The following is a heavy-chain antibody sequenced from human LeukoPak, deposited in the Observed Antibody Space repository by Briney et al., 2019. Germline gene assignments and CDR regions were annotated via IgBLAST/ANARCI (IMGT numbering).Heavy chain of an antibody. D-gene: IGHD3-16*01. J-gene: IGHJ4*02. V-gene: IGHV4-4*02. CDR2: IYYSGST. CDR1: GGSISSTNW. Sequence: SGTLSLTCAVSGGSISSTNWWSWVRQHPGKGLEWIGYIYYSGSTYYNPSLKSRVTISVDTSKNQFSLKLSSVTAADTAVYYCARDWGDYWGQGTLVTVSS. CDR3: ARDWGDY.